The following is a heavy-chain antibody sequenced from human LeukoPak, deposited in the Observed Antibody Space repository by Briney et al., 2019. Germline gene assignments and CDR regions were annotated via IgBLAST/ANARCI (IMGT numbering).Heavy chain of an antibody. CDR1: GYTFTSYD. Sequence: ASVKVSCKASGYTFTSYDINWVRQATGQGLEWMGWLNPNSGNTGYAQKFQGRVTMTRNTSISTAYMELSSLRSEDTAVYYCARSYCTNGVCEFPGDYWGQGTLVTVSS. D-gene: IGHD2-8*01. CDR2: LNPNSGNT. V-gene: IGHV1-8*01. J-gene: IGHJ4*02. CDR3: ARSYCTNGVCEFPGDY.